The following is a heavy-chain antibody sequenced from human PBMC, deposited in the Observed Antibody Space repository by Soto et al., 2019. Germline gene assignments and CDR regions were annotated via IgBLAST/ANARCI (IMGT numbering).Heavy chain of an antibody. CDR3: ARGSPVWCSGGSCYSGWFDP. CDR1: GGSISSYY. V-gene: IGHV4-59*01. J-gene: IGHJ5*02. D-gene: IGHD2-15*01. Sequence: SETLSLTCTVSGGSISSYYWSWIRQPPGKGLEWIGYIYYSGSTNYNPSLKSRVTISVDTSKNQFSLKLSSVTAADTAVYYCARGSPVWCSGGSCYSGWFDPWGQGTLVTVSS. CDR2: IYYSGST.